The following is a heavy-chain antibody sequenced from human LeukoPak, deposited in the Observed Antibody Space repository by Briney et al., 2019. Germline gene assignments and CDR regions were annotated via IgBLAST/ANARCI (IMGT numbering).Heavy chain of an antibody. CDR3: ARGVKQQLIRGNKYFDY. CDR2: FDPEDGET. V-gene: IGHV1-24*01. J-gene: IGHJ4*02. CDR1: GYTLTELS. D-gene: IGHD6-13*01. Sequence: ASVNVSCKVSGYTLTELSMHWVRQAPGKGLEWMGGFDPEDGETIYAQKFQGRVTMTEDTSTDTAYMELSSLRSEDTAVYFCARGVKQQLIRGNKYFDYWGQGILVTVSS.